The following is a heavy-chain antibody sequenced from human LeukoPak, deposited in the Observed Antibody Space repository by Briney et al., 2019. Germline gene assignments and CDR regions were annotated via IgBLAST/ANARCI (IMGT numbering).Heavy chain of an antibody. CDR3: ATEKGYDYNEAPWYFDL. CDR2: ISGSGGST. J-gene: IGHJ2*01. Sequence: GGSLRLSCAASGFTFSSYAMSWVRQAPGKGLEWVSAISGSGGSTYYADSVKGRFTISRDNSKNTLYLQMNSLRAEDTAVYYSATEKGYDYNEAPWYFDLWGRGTLVTVSS. CDR1: GFTFSSYA. D-gene: IGHD5-12*01. V-gene: IGHV3-23*01.